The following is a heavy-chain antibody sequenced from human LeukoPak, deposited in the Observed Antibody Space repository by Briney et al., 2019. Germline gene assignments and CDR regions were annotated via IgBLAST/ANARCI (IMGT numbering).Heavy chain of an antibody. CDR3: ARLSEMATTDFEY. V-gene: IGHV1-2*02. D-gene: IGHD5-24*01. CDR1: GYTFTGYY. J-gene: IGHJ4*02. CDR2: INPNSGST. Sequence: GASVKVSCKASGYTFTGYYMHWVRQAPGQGLEWMGWINPNSGSTNYAQKFQGRVTMTRDTSISTAYMELSRLRSDDTAVYYCARLSEMATTDFEYWGQGTLVTVSS.